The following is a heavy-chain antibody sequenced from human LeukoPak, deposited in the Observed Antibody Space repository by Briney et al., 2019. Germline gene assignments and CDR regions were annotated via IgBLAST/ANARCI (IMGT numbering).Heavy chain of an antibody. CDR1: GYTFTGYY. CDR3: ARVRAAARSTFGY. J-gene: IGHJ4*02. CDR2: IDPNSGGT. V-gene: IGHV1-2*02. Sequence: ASVKVSCKASGYTFTGYYMHWVRQAPGQGLEWMGWIDPNSGGTNYAQKFQGRVTMTRDTSITTPYMELRRLGPDDTAVYYCARVRAAARSTFGYWGQGTLVTVSS. D-gene: IGHD6-13*01.